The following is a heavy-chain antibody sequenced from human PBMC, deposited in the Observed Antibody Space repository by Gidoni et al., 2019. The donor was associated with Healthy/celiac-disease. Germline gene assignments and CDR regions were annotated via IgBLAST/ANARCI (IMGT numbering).Heavy chain of an antibody. CDR2: ISSSSSYI. CDR1: GFTFRSYS. D-gene: IGHD3-22*01. V-gene: IGHV3-21*01. J-gene: IGHJ6*02. CDR3: ARDPTYYYDSSGYYYTYYYGMDV. Sequence: EVQLVESGGGLVKPWGSLRLSCAASGFTFRSYSMNWVRQAPGKGLEWVSSISSSSSYIYYADSVKGRFTISRDNAKNSLYLQMNSLRAEDTAVYYCARDPTYYYDSSGYYYTYYYGMDVWGQGTTVTVSS.